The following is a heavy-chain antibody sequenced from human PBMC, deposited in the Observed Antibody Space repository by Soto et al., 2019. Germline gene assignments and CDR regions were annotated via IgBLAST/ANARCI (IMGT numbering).Heavy chain of an antibody. CDR2: IYYSGST. V-gene: IGHV4-59*01. J-gene: IGHJ6*02. CDR1: GGSISSYY. Sequence: QVQLQESGPGLVKPSETLSLTCTVSGGSISSYYWSWIRQPPGKGLEWIGYIYYSGSTNYNPSLKSRVTISVGTSKTQFSLKRSSVTAADTAVYYCARAGGYSSSWYEWYYGMDVWGQGTTVTVSS. CDR3: ARAGGYSSSWYEWYYGMDV. D-gene: IGHD6-13*01.